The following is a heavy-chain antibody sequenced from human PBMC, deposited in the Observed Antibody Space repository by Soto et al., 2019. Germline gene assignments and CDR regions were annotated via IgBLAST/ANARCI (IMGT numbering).Heavy chain of an antibody. CDR3: AKASSGAMIVVVITPDFDY. V-gene: IGHV3-23*01. Sequence: GGSLRLSCAASGFTFGSYAMSWVRQAPGKGLEWVSAISGSGGSTYYADSVKGRFTISRDNSKNTLYLQMNSLRAEDTAVYYCAKASSGAMIVVVITPDFDYWGQGTLVTVSS. CDR1: GFTFGSYA. CDR2: ISGSGGST. J-gene: IGHJ4*02. D-gene: IGHD3-22*01.